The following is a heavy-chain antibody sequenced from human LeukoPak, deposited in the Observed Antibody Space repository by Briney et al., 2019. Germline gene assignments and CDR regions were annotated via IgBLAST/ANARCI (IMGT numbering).Heavy chain of an antibody. Sequence: ASVKVSFKASGYAFTASYIHWVRQAPGQGLEWMGWINPNNGDTNYAQKFQGRVTMTRDTSISTAYMELGRLRSDDTAVYYCARQMDRYSTYTSAWNAFAYWGQGTLVTVSS. CDR1: GYAFTASY. J-gene: IGHJ4*02. V-gene: IGHV1-2*02. CDR3: ARQMDRYSTYTSAWNAFAY. D-gene: IGHD6-19*01. CDR2: INPNNGDT.